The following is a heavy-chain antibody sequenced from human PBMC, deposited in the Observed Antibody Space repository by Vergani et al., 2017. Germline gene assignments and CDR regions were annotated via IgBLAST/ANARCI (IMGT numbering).Heavy chain of an antibody. D-gene: IGHD4-17*01. V-gene: IGHV3-30*02. J-gene: IGHJ4*02. CDR1: GFSFNTYG. Sequence: QVQLVETGGGVVQPGGSLRLYCATSGFSFNTYGAHWVRQAPGKVLEWVAFIGYDGRIKYNVDSVKGRFTISRDTSKKTLSLQMRSLRADDTAVYYCAKDWRENSDYGYFDYWGQGTLVTVSS. CDR2: IGYDGRIK. CDR3: AKDWRENSDYGYFDY.